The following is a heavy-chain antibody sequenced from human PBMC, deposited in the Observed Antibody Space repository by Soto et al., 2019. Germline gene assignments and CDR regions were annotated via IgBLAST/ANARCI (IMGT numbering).Heavy chain of an antibody. V-gene: IGHV4-31*03. CDR3: ARVRYDDGWGSFDYYYGMDV. J-gene: IGHJ6*04. Sequence: PSETLSLTCTVSGGSISSGGYYWSWIRQHPGKGLEWIGYIYYSGSTYYNPSLKSRVTISVDTSKNQFSLKLSSVTAADTAVYYCARVRYDDGWGSFDYYYGMDVWGKGTTVTVSS. D-gene: IGHD3-16*01. CDR2: IYYSGST. CDR1: GGSISSGGYY.